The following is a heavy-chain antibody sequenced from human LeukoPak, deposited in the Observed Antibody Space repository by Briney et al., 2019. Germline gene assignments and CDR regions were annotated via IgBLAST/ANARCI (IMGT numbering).Heavy chain of an antibody. CDR3: AKDMYYYDSSGYLAFDI. J-gene: IGHJ3*02. Sequence: PGGSLRLSCAASGFTFSSYGMHWVRQAPGKGLEWVAVISYDGSNKYYADSVKGRFTISRDNSKNTLYLQMNSLRAEDTAVYYCAKDMYYYDSSGYLAFDIWGQGTMVTVSS. V-gene: IGHV3-30*18. CDR1: GFTFSSYG. CDR2: ISYDGSNK. D-gene: IGHD3-22*01.